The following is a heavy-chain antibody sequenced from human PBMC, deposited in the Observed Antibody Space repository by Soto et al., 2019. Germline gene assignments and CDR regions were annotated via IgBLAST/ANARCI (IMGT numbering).Heavy chain of an antibody. CDR1: GGSISSGGYY. Sequence: QVQLQESGPGLVKPSQTLSLTCTVSGGSISSGGYYWSWIRQHPGKGLEWIGYIYYSGSTYYNPSLKSRVTISVDTSKNPFSLKLSSVTAADTAVYYCARDGRRAARFWFDPWGQGTLVTVSS. V-gene: IGHV4-31*03. CDR3: ARDGRRAARFWFDP. D-gene: IGHD6-6*01. CDR2: IYYSGST. J-gene: IGHJ5*02.